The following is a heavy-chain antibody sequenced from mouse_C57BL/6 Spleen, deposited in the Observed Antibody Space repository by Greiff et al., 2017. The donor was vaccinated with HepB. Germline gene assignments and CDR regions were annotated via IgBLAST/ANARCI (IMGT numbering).Heavy chain of an antibody. D-gene: IGHD1-1*01. J-gene: IGHJ2*01. CDR2: IYPSDSGT. V-gene: IGHV1-61*01. CDR3: ARRNYGSSSYYFDY. Sequence: QVQLQQPGAELVRPGSSVKLSCKASGYTFTSYWMDWVKQRPGQGLEWIGNIYPSDSGTHYNQKFKDKATLTVDKSSSTAYMQLSSLTSEDSAVYYCARRNYGSSSYYFDYWGQGTTLTVSS. CDR1: GYTFTSYW.